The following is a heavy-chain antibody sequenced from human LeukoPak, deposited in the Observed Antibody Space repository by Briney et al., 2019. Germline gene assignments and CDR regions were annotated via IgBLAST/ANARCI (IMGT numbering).Heavy chain of an antibody. CDR3: ARAFGVVAYTI. D-gene: IGHD3-3*01. Sequence: PSETLSLTCTVSGASISSYYWSWIRQPPGKGLECIGYIHYSGITNYNPSLKSRVTISVDTSKNQFSLKLSSVTAADTAVYYCARAFGVVAYTIWGQGTLVTVSS. CDR2: IHYSGIT. CDR1: GASISSYY. J-gene: IGHJ4*02. V-gene: IGHV4-59*12.